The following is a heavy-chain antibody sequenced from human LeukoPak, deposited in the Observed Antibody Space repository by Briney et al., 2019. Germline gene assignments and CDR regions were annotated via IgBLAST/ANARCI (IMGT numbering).Heavy chain of an antibody. D-gene: IGHD4-17*01. J-gene: IGHJ4*02. V-gene: IGHV4-4*07. CDR2: IYTSGST. CDR1: GGSISSYY. Sequence: PSETQSLTCTVSGGSISSYYWSWIRQPAGKGLEWIGRIYTSGSTNYNPSFKSRVTMSVDTSKNQFSLKLSSVTAADTAVYYCARSEDYGDAFDYWGQGTLVTVSS. CDR3: ARSEDYGDAFDY.